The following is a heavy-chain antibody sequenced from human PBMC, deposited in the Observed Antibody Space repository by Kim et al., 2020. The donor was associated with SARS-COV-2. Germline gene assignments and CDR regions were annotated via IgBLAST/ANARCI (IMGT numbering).Heavy chain of an antibody. CDR1: GFTFSSYA. CDR2: ISGSGGST. Sequence: GGSLRLSCAASGFTFSSYAMNWVRQAPGKGLQWVSAISGSGGSTYYADSVQGRFTISRDNSKNTLYLQMNSLRAEDTAVYYCAKDLRDGSGWSGFGYCGQGTQVTVSS. CDR3: AKDLRDGSGWSGFGY. V-gene: IGHV3-23*01. J-gene: IGHJ4*02. D-gene: IGHD6-19*01.